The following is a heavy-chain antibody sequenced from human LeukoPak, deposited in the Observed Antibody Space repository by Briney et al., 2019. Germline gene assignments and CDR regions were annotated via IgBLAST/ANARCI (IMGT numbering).Heavy chain of an antibody. D-gene: IGHD1-26*01. CDR1: GFTFDAYA. J-gene: IGHJ4*02. CDR3: AKVRYRGSYFDY. Sequence: PGGSLRLSCAASGFTFDAYAMHWVRQAPGKGLEWVSVFSGDGASTYYADSVKGRFTISRDTSKDFLYLQMNSLTTDDTALYYCAKVRYRGSYFDYWGQGTLVTVSS. V-gene: IGHV3-43*02. CDR2: FSGDGAST.